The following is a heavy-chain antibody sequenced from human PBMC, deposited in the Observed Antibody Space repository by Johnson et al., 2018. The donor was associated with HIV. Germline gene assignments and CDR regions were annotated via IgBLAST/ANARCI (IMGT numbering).Heavy chain of an antibody. CDR3: ARNSGNGLVLRGDAFDM. CDR2: ISYDGSNK. J-gene: IGHJ3*02. Sequence: QVLLVESGGGVVQPGRSLRLSCAASGFTFSSYAMHWVRQAPGKGLEWVAVISYDGSNKYFADSVKGRFTISRDNSKNTLHLQMNSLRPEDTAVYYCARNSGNGLVLRGDAFDMWGQGTMVTVSS. CDR1: GFTFSSYA. V-gene: IGHV3-30-3*01. D-gene: IGHD2-8*01.